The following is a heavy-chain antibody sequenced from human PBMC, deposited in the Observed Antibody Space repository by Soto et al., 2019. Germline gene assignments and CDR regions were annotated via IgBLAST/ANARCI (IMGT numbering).Heavy chain of an antibody. V-gene: IGHV1-18*01. CDR2: ISAYNGNT. CDR1: GYTFTSYG. Sequence: ASVKVSCKASGYTFTSYGISWVRQAPGQGLEWMGWISAYNGNTNYAQKLQGRVTMTTDTSTSTAYMELRSLRSDDTAVYYCARAVYYDFWSGYYMSPFFSDYWGQGTLVTVPQ. D-gene: IGHD3-3*01. J-gene: IGHJ4*02. CDR3: ARAVYYDFWSGYYMSPFFSDY.